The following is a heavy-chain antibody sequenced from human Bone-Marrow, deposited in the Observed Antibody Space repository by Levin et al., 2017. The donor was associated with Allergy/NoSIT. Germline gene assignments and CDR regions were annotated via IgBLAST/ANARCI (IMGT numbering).Heavy chain of an antibody. CDR1: GFTFGGYA. CDR2: ISNDGSRK. J-gene: IGHJ6*02. D-gene: IGHD3-10*01. V-gene: IGHV3-30*04. CDR3: ASLGVAYYYYYGMDV. Sequence: GGSLRLSCVGSGFTFGGYAMHWVRQAPGKGLEWVTLISNDGSRKYYGDSVKGRFTISRDNSKNTLYLQMNSLRAEDTAVYYCASLGVAYYYYYGMDVWGQGTTVTVSS.